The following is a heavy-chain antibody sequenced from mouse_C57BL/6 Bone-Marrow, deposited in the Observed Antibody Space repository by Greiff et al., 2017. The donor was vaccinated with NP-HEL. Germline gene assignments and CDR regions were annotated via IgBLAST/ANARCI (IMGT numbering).Heavy chain of an antibody. CDR3: ARLNYGSDPQNY. CDR1: GYAFTNYL. D-gene: IGHD1-1*01. CDR2: INPGRGGT. Sequence: QVQLQQSGAELVRPGTSVKVSCKASGYAFTNYLIEWVKQRPGRGLEWIGVINPGRGGTNYNEKFKGTATLTADKYSSTAYMQLSSLTSEDSAVDFCARLNYGSDPQNYWGQGTTLTVSS. V-gene: IGHV1-54*01. J-gene: IGHJ2*01.